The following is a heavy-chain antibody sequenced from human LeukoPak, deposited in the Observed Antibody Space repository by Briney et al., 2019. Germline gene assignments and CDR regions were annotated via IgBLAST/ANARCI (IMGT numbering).Heavy chain of an antibody. CDR3: AKPLWFGELSSYFDY. D-gene: IGHD3-10*01. CDR2: ISGSGGST. Sequence: GGSLRLSCAASGFTFSSYAMSWVRQAPGKGLEWVSAISGSGGSTYYADSVKGRFTISRDNSKNTLYLQMNSLRAEDTAVYYCAKPLWFGELSSYFDYWGQGTLVTVPS. CDR1: GFTFSSYA. V-gene: IGHV3-23*01. J-gene: IGHJ4*02.